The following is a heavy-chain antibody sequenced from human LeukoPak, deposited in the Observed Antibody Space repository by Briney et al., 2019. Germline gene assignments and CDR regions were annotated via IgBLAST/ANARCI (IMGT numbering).Heavy chain of an antibody. V-gene: IGHV1-18*01. CDR2: ISVYNGNT. J-gene: IGHJ5*02. Sequence: ALVMVSCKASGYTFTSYGISWVRQAPGQGLEWMGWISVYNGNTKYAQKLQGRVTMTTDTSTSTAYMEMRSLRSDDTAMYYCARDQAPYTLVRGAPSWFDPWGQGTLVTVSS. D-gene: IGHD3-10*01. CDR3: ARDQAPYTLVRGAPSWFDP. CDR1: GYTFTSYG.